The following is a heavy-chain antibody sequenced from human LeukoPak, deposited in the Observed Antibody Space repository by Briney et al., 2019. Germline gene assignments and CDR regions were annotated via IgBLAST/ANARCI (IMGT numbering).Heavy chain of an antibody. CDR1: GGTFSSYA. Sequence: GASVKVSCKASGGTFSSYAISWVRQAPGQGLEWMGWINPNSGGTNYAQKFQGWVTMTRDTSISTAYMELSRLRSDDTAVYYCAREHDSSGPYFDYWGQGTLVTVSS. D-gene: IGHD3-22*01. CDR3: AREHDSSGPYFDY. V-gene: IGHV1-2*04. CDR2: INPNSGGT. J-gene: IGHJ4*02.